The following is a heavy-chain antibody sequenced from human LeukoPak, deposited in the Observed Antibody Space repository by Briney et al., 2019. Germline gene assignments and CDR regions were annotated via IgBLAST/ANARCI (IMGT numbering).Heavy chain of an antibody. CDR1: GYTFTGYY. CDR2: INPNSGGT. V-gene: IGHV1-2*02. D-gene: IGHD3-9*01. Sequence: VASVKVSCKASGYTFTGYYMHWVRQAPGQGLEWMGWINPNSGGTNYAQKFQGRVTMTRDTSISTAYMELSRLRSDDTAVYYCATGRGERYFDWLTPYYFDYWGQGTLVTVSS. CDR3: ATGRGERYFDWLTPYYFDY. J-gene: IGHJ4*02.